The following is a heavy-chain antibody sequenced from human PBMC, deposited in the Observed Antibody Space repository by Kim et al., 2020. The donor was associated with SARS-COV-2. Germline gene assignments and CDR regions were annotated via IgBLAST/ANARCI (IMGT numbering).Heavy chain of an antibody. V-gene: IGHV4-39*01. D-gene: IGHD1-20*01. Sequence: SETLSLTCTVSGGSISSSSYYWGWIRQPPGKGLEWIGSIYYSGSTYYNPSLKSRVTISVDTSKNQFSLKLSSVTAADTAVYYCARSGQPYNWNDHATVFDYWGQGTLVTVSS. CDR2: IYYSGST. CDR3: ARSGQPYNWNDHATVFDY. CDR1: GGSISSSSYY. J-gene: IGHJ4*02.